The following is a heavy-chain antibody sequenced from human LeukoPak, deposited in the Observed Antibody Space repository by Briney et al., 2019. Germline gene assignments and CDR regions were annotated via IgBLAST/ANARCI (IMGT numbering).Heavy chain of an antibody. J-gene: IGHJ4*02. CDR1: GGSISSGSYY. D-gene: IGHD6-19*01. CDR3: ARGTYSSGGYPS. V-gene: IGHV4-61*02. Sequence: SQTLSLTCTVSGGSISSGSYYWSWIRQPAGKGLEWIGRIYTSGSTNYNPSLKSRVTISVDTSKNQFSLKLSSVTAADTAVYYCARGTYSSGGYPSWGQGTLVTVSS. CDR2: IYTSGST.